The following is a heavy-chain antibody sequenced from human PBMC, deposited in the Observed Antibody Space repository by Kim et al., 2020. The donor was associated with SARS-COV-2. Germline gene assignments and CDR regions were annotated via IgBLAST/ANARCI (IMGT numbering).Heavy chain of an antibody. CDR2: IYYSGTS. CDR1: GGSLSSGGYA. CDR3: ARGGASTVTSFWYFDL. D-gene: IGHD4-17*01. V-gene: IGHV4-30-2*01. J-gene: IGHJ2*01. Sequence: SQTLSLSCRVSGGSLSSGGYASSWIRQAPGKGPEWIGYIYYSGTSHHNPALSRRVTLSIERSKNQITLQLRSVTAADTAVYFCARGGASTVTSFWYFDLW.